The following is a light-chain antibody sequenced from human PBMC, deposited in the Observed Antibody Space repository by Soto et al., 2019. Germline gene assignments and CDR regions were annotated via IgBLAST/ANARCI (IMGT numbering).Light chain of an antibody. CDR3: QQYHTWPIT. V-gene: IGKV1-27*01. J-gene: IGKJ4*01. CDR2: AAF. Sequence: IQMSQHASSLSAYVGERATITCGASQSISSYLNWYQQKPGKCPKLLIYAAFTLQSGVPSRFSGSGSGTEFTLTISSLQSEDCAIYYCQQYHTWPITFGGGTKVDIK. CDR1: QSISSY.